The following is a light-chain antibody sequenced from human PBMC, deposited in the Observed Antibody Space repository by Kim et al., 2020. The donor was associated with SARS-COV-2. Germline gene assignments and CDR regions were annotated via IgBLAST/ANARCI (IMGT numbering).Light chain of an antibody. J-gene: IGKJ2*03. V-gene: IGKV3-11*01. Sequence: LSLSPGESATLSGRASQSVSSNLAWYQQRPGQPPRLLIYDASNRATGIPARFSGSGSGIDFTLTISSLEPEDFAVYYCQQRSNWPSFGPGTRLEI. CDR1: QSVSSN. CDR2: DAS. CDR3: QQRSNWPS.